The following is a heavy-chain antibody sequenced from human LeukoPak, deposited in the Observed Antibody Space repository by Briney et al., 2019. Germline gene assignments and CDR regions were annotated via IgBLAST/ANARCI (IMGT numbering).Heavy chain of an antibody. D-gene: IGHD6-13*01. Sequence: PSETLSLTCAVYGGSFSGYYWSWIRQPPGKGLEWIGEINHSGSTNYNPSLKSRVTISVDTSKNQFSLKLSSVTAADTAVYYCARGSRIAIRQGHRPKTYYFDYWGQGTLVTVSS. J-gene: IGHJ4*02. V-gene: IGHV4-34*01. CDR1: GGSFSGYY. CDR2: INHSGST. CDR3: ARGSRIAIRQGHRPKTYYFDY.